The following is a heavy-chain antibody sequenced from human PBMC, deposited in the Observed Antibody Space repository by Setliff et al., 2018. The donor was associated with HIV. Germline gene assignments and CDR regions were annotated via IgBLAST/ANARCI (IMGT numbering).Heavy chain of an antibody. CDR1: GGSISNHY. CDR3: ARLHIRFRSQDWAAVDV. D-gene: IGHD3-3*01. J-gene: IGHJ6*02. Sequence: SETLSLTCTVSGGSISNHYWGWIRQPPGKGLEFIGNIHYSGSTDYNPSIKSRVTMSVDMSKNQLSLKVTSVTAADTAVYYCARLHIRFRSQDWAAVDVWGQGTTVTVSS. CDR2: IHYSGST. V-gene: IGHV4-59*11.